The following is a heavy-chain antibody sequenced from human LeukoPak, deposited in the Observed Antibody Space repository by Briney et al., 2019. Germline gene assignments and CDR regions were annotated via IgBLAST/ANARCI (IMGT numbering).Heavy chain of an antibody. CDR2: IYSTGKN. V-gene: IGHV4-4*08. D-gene: IGHD6-19*01. CDR3: VRRDTGWNYFDY. Sequence: SETLSLTCAVSGGSITSHYWGWIRQPPGKGLQWIGDIYSTGKNNYNPSLKSRVTISLDTSKSHLSLNLTSVLAADTAIYYCVRRDTGWNYFDYWGQGILVTVSS. CDR1: GGSITSHY. J-gene: IGHJ4*02.